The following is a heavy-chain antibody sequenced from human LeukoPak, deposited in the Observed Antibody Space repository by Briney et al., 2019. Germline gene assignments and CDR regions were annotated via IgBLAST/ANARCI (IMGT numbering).Heavy chain of an antibody. J-gene: IGHJ6*03. CDR1: GFTFSNAW. D-gene: IGHD3-10*01. CDR2: IKSKTDGGTT. Sequence: GGSLRLSCAASGFTFSNAWMSWVRQAPGKGLEWVGRIKSKTDGGTTDYAAPVKGRFTISRDDSKNTLYLQMNSLKTEDTAVYYCTTGEASWGSGSFYYYYMDVWGKGTTVTVSS. V-gene: IGHV3-15*01. CDR3: TTGEASWGSGSFYYYYMDV.